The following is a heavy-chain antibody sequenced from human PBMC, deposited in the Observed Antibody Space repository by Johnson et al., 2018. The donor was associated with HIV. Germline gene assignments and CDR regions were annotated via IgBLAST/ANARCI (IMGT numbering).Heavy chain of an antibody. CDR2: ISSNGGST. V-gene: IGHV3-64*01. J-gene: IGHJ3*02. Sequence: VQLVESGGGLVQPGGSLRLSCAASGFTFSSYAMHWVRQAPGKGLEYVSDISSNGGSTYYANSVKGRFTISRDNSKNTLYLQMNSLRAEDTAVYYCAKDKEYSSSPGAFDIWGQGTMVTVSS. CDR1: GFTFSSYA. CDR3: AKDKEYSSSPGAFDI. D-gene: IGHD6-6*01.